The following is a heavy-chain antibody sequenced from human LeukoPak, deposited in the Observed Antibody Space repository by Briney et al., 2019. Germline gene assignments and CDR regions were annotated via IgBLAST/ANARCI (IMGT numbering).Heavy chain of an antibody. CDR2: IYPSRST. Sequence: PSDTLSLTCTVSGGSICRNYWSGVRQPAAKGLVCVGRIYPSRSTDYNPSLKSRVTMSVGTSKNQCSLKLTAVTAADTAMYYCARGGWHAFDLWGQGTRVTVSS. D-gene: IGHD5-24*01. CDR3: ARGGWHAFDL. V-gene: IGHV4-4*07. CDR1: GGSICRNY. J-gene: IGHJ3*01.